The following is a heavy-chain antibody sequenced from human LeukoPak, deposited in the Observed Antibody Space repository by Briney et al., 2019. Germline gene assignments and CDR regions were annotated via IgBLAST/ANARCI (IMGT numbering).Heavy chain of an antibody. CDR1: GYTFSYYY. Sequence: GASVKVSCKASGYTFSYYYIHWVRQAPGQGLEWMGWITPNSGGTKYAQRFQGRVTMTRDTSISTAYMDLSSAGSDDTAVFYCVRKSATRRTSEFDYWGQGTPVTVSS. V-gene: IGHV1-2*02. J-gene: IGHJ4*02. CDR2: ITPNSGGT. CDR3: VRKSATRRTSEFDY. D-gene: IGHD2-15*01.